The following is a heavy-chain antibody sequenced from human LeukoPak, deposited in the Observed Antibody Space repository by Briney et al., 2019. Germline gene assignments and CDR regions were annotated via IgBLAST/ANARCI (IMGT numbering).Heavy chain of an antibody. CDR3: AKDRVAAAGLYWYFYL. CDR2: ISGDGDST. CDR1: GFTFDDYA. Sequence: GGSLRLSCAASGFTFDDYAMHWVRQAPGKGLEWVSLISGDGDSTYYADSVKGRFTISRDNSKNSLYLQMNSLRTEDTALYYCAKDRVAAAGLYWYFYLWGRGTLVTVSS. D-gene: IGHD6-13*01. J-gene: IGHJ2*01. V-gene: IGHV3-43*02.